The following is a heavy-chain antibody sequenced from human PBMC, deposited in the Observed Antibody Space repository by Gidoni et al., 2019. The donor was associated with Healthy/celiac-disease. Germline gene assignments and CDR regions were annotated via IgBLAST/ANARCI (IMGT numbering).Heavy chain of an antibody. CDR2: IYYSGST. Sequence: HVKLQESGPGLAQPSQTLSLPCPVSGGPISSGAYYWSWIRQPPGKGLEWIGYIYYSGSTYYNPSLKSRVTISVDTSKIQFSLKLSSVTAADTAVYYCARDRPLSPRTNRYYYYMDVWGKGTTVTVSS. D-gene: IGHD1-1*01. CDR3: ARDRPLSPRTNRYYYYMDV. CDR1: GGPISSGAYY. V-gene: IGHV4-30-4*01. J-gene: IGHJ6*03.